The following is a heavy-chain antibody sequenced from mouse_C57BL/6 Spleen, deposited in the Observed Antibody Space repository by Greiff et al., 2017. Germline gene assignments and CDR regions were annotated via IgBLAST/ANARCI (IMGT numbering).Heavy chain of an antibody. V-gene: IGHV1-50*01. CDR3: ARSYDYDGGVPFAY. D-gene: IGHD2-4*01. J-gene: IGHJ3*01. CDR1: GYTFTSYW. Sequence: QVQLQQPGAELVKPGASVKLSCKASGYTFTSYWLQWVKQRPGQGLEWIGEIDPSDSYTNYNQKFKGKATLTVDPSSSTAYMQLSSLTSEDSAVYYCARSYDYDGGVPFAYWGQGTLVTVSA. CDR2: IDPSDSYT.